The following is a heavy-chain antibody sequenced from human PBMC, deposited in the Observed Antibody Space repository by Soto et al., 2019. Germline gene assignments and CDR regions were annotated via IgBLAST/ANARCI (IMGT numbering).Heavy chain of an antibody. J-gene: IGHJ6*02. CDR3: TTPSSGYHYNYNYGMDV. V-gene: IGHV1-3*05. CDR2: INVGNGNT. Sequence: QVQLVQSGAEEEKPGASVKVSCKASGYTFTSYAMHWVRQAPGQRLEWMGWINVGNGNTKYSQKFQSRVTITRDTSASTAYMELSSPRCEDTAVQYCTTPSSGYHYNYNYGMDVWGQGNPVTVSS. CDR1: GYTFTSYA. D-gene: IGHD5-12*01.